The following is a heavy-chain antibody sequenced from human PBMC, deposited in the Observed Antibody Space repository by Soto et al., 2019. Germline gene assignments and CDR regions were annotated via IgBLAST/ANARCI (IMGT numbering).Heavy chain of an antibody. V-gene: IGHV3-21*01. CDR1: GFACNNSG. J-gene: IGHJ4*02. CDR3: AREDSIIIPAVSDF. D-gene: IGHD2-2*01. CDR2: ISKIDYT. Sequence: GGSLRLACTVSGFACNNSGINWVRPAPGKGLEWVSSISKIDYTYYSDSVKVRFAISRDNAKSSVSLQKNTLRVEDTAVYYCAREDSIIIPAVSDFWGQGTLVTVSS.